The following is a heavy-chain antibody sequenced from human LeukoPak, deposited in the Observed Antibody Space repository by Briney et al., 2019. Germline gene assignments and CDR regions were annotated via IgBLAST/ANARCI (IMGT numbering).Heavy chain of an antibody. V-gene: IGHV3-23*01. J-gene: IGHJ4*02. CDR1: GFTLSPYE. CDR2: VSGSGCST. CDR3: AKGTSISLDSSGYYYYFDY. Sequence: GGSLTLSCAASGFTLSPYEMNWVGQAPGKGLEWVSAVSGSGCSTYYADSVKGRFTISRDNSKNTLYLQMSSLRAEDTAVYYCAKGTSISLDSSGYYYYFDYWGQGTLVTVSS. D-gene: IGHD3-22*01.